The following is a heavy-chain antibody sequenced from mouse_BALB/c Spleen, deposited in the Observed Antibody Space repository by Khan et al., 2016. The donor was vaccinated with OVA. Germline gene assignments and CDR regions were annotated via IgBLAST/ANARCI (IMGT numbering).Heavy chain of an antibody. CDR1: GYSFTGYF. CDR2: INPHVGET. D-gene: IGHD1-1*01. Sequence: EVKLLESGPELVKPGASVKISCKASGYSFTGYFMNWVMQSHGKSLEWIGRINPHVGETLFNPKFKGKATLTVDESSSTAHMELRSLASEDSAVYYCARVYRSDFDYWGQGTTLTGSS. CDR3: ARVYRSDFDY. V-gene: IGHV1-20*02. J-gene: IGHJ2*01.